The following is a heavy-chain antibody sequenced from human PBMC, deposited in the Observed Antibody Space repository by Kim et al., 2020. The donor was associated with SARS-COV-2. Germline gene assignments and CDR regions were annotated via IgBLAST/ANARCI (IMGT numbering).Heavy chain of an antibody. CDR2: IYYSGST. Sequence: SETLSLTCTVSGGSISSYYWSWIRQPPGKGLEWIGYIYYSGSTNYNPSLKSRVTISVDTSKNQFSLKLSSVTAADTAVYYCARVRAWNDAFDIWGQGTMVTVSS. D-gene: IGHD1-1*01. CDR1: GGSISSYY. J-gene: IGHJ3*02. CDR3: ARVRAWNDAFDI. V-gene: IGHV4-59*13.